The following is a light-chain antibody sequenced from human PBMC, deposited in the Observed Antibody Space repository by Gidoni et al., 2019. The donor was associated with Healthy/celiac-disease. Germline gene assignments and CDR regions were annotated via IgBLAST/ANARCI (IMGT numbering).Light chain of an antibody. CDR1: QSVSSN. J-gene: IGKJ1*01. CDR3: QQYNNWPWT. V-gene: IGKV3-15*01. CDR2: GAS. Sequence: EIVMTQSPATLSVSPGERATLSCRASQSVSSNLAWYQQKPGQAPSLLIYGASTRATGIPARCSGGGSGTESLPIISLLQSEDFAVYYWQQYNNWPWTFGQGTKVEIK.